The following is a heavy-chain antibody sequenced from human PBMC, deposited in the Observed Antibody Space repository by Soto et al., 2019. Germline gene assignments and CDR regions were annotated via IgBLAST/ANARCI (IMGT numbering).Heavy chain of an antibody. CDR3: ARDRIVATIIYYYYYGIDV. CDR1: GFTFSSYA. Sequence: QVQLVESGGGVVQPGRSLRLSCAASGFTFSSYAMHWVRQAPGKGLEWVAVISYDGSNKYYPDSVKGRFTISRDNSKNTLYLQMNSLRAEDTAVYYCARDRIVATIIYYYYYGIDVWSQGTTVTVSS. D-gene: IGHD5-12*01. J-gene: IGHJ6*02. V-gene: IGHV3-30-3*01. CDR2: ISYDGSNK.